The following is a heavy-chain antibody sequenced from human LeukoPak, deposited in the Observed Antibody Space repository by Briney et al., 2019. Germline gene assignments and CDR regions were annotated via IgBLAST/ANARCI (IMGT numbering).Heavy chain of an antibody. V-gene: IGHV3-11*04. CDR2: ISSSGNII. CDR1: GFIFSDYY. D-gene: IGHD5-18*01. J-gene: IGHJ4*02. CDR3: ARDTFSRDTAMVPYYFDY. Sequence: PGGSLRLSCAASGFIFSDYYMSWIRQAPGKGLEWVSYISSSGNIIYYVDSVKGRFTISRDNAKNSLYLQMNSLTAEDTAVYYCARDTFSRDTAMVPYYFDYWGQGTLVTVSS.